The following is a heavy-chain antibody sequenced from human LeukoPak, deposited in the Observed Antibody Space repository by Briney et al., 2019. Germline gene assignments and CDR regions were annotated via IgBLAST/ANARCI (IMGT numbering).Heavy chain of an antibody. V-gene: IGHV3-53*01. J-gene: IGHJ4*02. CDR3: TRSGYRHPYHFDS. CDR2: LYTGGGT. Sequence: GGSLSLSCAASGFSVRTTYMSWVRQAPGKGLEWVSVLYTGGGTDHADSVKGRFTISRDNSKNTRSLQMNSLRVEDTAIYYCTRSGYRHPYHFDSWGQGTLVIVSS. D-gene: IGHD3-22*01. CDR1: GFSVRTTY.